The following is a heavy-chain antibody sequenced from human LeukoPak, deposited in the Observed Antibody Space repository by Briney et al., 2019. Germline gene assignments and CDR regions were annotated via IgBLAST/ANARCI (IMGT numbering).Heavy chain of an antibody. CDR2: ISWNSGSI. CDR1: GFTFDDYA. CDR3: AKGRSSWSLNWFDP. V-gene: IGHV3-9*01. Sequence: GGSPRLSCAASGFTFDDYAMHWVRQAPGKGLEWVSGISWNSGSIGYADSVKGRFTISRDNAKNSLYLQMNSLRAEDTALYYCAKGRSSWSLNWFDPWGQGTLVTVSS. J-gene: IGHJ5*02. D-gene: IGHD6-13*01.